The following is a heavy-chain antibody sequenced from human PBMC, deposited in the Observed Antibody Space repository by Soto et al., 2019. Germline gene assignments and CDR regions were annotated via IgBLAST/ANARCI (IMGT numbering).Heavy chain of an antibody. J-gene: IGHJ5*02. V-gene: IGHV4-59*01. D-gene: IGHD1-26*01. CDR2: IYYSGST. Sequence: NPSETLSLTCTVSGGSISSYYWSWIRQPPGKGLEWIGYIYYSGSTNYNPSLKSRVTISVDTSKNQFSLKLSSVTAADTAVYYCAREWSGSYGNWFDPWGPGTLVTLSS. CDR1: GGSISSYY. CDR3: AREWSGSYGNWFDP.